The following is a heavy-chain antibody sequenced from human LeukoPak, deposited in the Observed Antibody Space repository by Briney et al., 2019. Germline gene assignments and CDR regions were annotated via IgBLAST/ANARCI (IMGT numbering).Heavy chain of an antibody. D-gene: IGHD5-12*01. V-gene: IGHV4-59*01. CDR2: VYYSGRT. CDR3: ARETLPKYSREGYFDY. CDR1: GGSISSFY. J-gene: IGHJ4*02. Sequence: SETLSLTCTVSGGSISSFYWSWIRQPPGKGLEWIGYVYYSGRTNYNPSLKSRVTISVDTFKKQFSLRLTSVTAADTAVYYCARETLPKYSREGYFDYWGQGTLVTVSP.